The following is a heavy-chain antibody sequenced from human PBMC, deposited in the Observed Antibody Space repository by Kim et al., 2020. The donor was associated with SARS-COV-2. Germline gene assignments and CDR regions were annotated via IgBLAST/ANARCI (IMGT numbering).Heavy chain of an antibody. Sequence: GGSNSSAQKFQGRVTMTRDTYTSTVYMELSSLRSEDTAVYYCASKWELDYWGQGTLVTVSS. D-gene: IGHD1-26*01. CDR2: GGSN. CDR3: ASKWELDY. V-gene: IGHV1-46*01. J-gene: IGHJ4*02.